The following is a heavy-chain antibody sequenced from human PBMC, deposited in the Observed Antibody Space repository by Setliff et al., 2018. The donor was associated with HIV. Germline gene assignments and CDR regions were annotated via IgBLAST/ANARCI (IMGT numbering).Heavy chain of an antibody. J-gene: IGHJ6*03. CDR2: ISTTGST. D-gene: IGHD3-9*01. Sequence: SETLSLTCTVSGDSISSGSYFWIWIRQPAGKGLEWIGHISTTGSTNYNPSLKSRVIMSVDTSRNQFSLKLSSVTAADTAVYYCARGHDNKYYYFYYMDVRGKGTTVTVSS. CDR3: ARGHDNKYYYFYYMDV. CDR1: GDSISSGSYF. V-gene: IGHV4-61*09.